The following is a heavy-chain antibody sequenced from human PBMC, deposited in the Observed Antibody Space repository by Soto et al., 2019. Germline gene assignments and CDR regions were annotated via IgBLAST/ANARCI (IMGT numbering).Heavy chain of an antibody. V-gene: IGHV4-30-2*01. D-gene: IGHD2-15*01. J-gene: IGHJ4*02. CDR1: GGSISSGGYS. Sequence: PSETLSLTCAVSGGSISSGGYSCRWIRQPPGKGLEWIGYIYHSVSTYYNPSLKSRVTISVDRSKNQFSLKLSSVTAADTAVYYCDREGGGGNMEYWGQGTMVTVSS. CDR3: DREGGGGNMEY. CDR2: IYHSVST.